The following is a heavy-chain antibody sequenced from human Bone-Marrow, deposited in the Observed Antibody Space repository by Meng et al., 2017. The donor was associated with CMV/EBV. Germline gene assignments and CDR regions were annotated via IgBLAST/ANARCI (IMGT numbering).Heavy chain of an antibody. D-gene: IGHD1-26*01. J-gene: IGHJ6*02. CDR2: IGTAGDT. CDR1: GFTFSSYD. CDR3: ARDRIVGAGGYYGMDV. V-gene: IGHV3-13*01. Sequence: GESLKISCAASGFTFSSYDMHWVRQATGKGLEWVSAIGTAGDTYYPGSVKGRFTISRENAKNSLYLQMNSLRAGDTAVYYCARDRIVGAGGYYGMDVCGQGTTVTVSS.